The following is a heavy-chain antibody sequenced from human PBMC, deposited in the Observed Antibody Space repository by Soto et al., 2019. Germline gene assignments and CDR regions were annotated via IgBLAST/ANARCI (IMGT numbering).Heavy chain of an antibody. CDR3: ASLQGRGSSGWPDNWFDP. V-gene: IGHV1-69*01. Sequence: QVQLVQSGAEVKKPGSSVKVSCKASGGIFSSYAISWVRQAPGQGLEWMGGIIPIFGTANYAQKFQGRVTITADESTSTAYMELSSLRSEDTAVYYCASLQGRGSSGWPDNWFDPWGQGTLVTVSS. CDR1: GGIFSSYA. D-gene: IGHD6-19*01. J-gene: IGHJ5*02. CDR2: IIPIFGTA.